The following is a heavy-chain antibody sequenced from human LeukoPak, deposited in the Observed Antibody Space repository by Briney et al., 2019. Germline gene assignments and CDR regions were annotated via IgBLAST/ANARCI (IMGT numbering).Heavy chain of an antibody. CDR2: IKGDGSHT. J-gene: IGHJ5*02. CDR3: AKRPLYGNWFDP. D-gene: IGHD4-17*01. CDR1: GFTFRNYW. V-gene: IGHV3-74*01. Sequence: HPGGSLRLSCAASGFTFRNYWMHWIRQAPGKGLVWVSRIKGDGSHTIYADSVKGRFTISRDNAKNTLYLQMSSLRAEDTAVYYCAKRPLYGNWFDPWGQGTLVTVSS.